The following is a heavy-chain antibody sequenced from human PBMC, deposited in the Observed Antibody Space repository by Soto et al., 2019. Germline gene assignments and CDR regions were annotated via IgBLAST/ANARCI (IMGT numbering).Heavy chain of an antibody. CDR3: AREAPTSYYYDSSGYYYEGCVDY. CDR1: GYTFTSYY. J-gene: IGHJ4*02. CDR2: INPSGGST. D-gene: IGHD3-22*01. Sequence: ASVKVSCKASGYTFTSYYMHWVRQAPGQGLEWMGIINPSGGSTSYAQKFQGRVTMTRDTSTSTVYMELSSLRSEDTAVNYCAREAPTSYYYDSSGYYYEGCVDYWGQGTLVTVSS. V-gene: IGHV1-46*01.